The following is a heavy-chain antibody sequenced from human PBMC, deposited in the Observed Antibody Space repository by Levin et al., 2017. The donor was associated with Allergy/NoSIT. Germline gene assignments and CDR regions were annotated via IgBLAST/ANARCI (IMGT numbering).Heavy chain of an antibody. D-gene: IGHD6-13*01. J-gene: IGHJ5*02. CDR2: IHHSGRT. V-gene: IGHV4-30-2*01. CDR1: GASISSDGHS. CDR3: ARGTASRNYFDL. Sequence: PSETLSLTCAVSGASISSDGHSWSWIRQPAGKGLEWIGFIHHSGRTHYNPSLRSRITMSVDRSKDQVSLKLSSVTAADTAVYFCARGTASRNYFDLWGQGTLVTVSS.